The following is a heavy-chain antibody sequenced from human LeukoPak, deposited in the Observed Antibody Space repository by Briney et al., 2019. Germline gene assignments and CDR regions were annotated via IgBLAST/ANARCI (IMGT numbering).Heavy chain of an antibody. CDR1: GYTFTSYY. D-gene: IGHD3-16*02. CDR2: INPSCGST. Sequence: ASVKVSCKASGYTFTSYYMHWVRQAPGQGLEWMGIINPSCGSTSYAQKFQGRVTMTRDTSTSTVYMELSSLRSEDTAVYYCARDISRDPLGDYWGQGTLVTVSS. J-gene: IGHJ4*02. CDR3: ARDISRDPLGDY. V-gene: IGHV1-46*01.